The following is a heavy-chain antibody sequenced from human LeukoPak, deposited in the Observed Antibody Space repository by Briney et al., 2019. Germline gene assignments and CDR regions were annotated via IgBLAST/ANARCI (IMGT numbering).Heavy chain of an antibody. CDR2: ITSTSSHI. Sequence: PGGSLRLSCATSGFTFSDYSMTWVRQAPGKGLDWVSSITSTSSHINYAGSVKGRFTISRDNAKNALFLQMTSLTDEDTALYYCARARLGYYDEYFDPWGQGTQVTVSS. J-gene: IGHJ5*02. CDR3: ARARLGYYDEYFDP. CDR1: GFTFSDYS. D-gene: IGHD3-16*01. V-gene: IGHV3-21*01.